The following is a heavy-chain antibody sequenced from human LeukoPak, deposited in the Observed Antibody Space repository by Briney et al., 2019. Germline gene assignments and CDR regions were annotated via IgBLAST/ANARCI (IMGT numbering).Heavy chain of an antibody. CDR3: ASEIAAAGKTFDY. V-gene: IGHV1-46*01. CDR1: GYTFSAYC. CDR2: INPSGGST. Sequence: ASVKVSCKASGYTFSAYCMHWVRQAPGQGLEWMGWINPSGGSTSYAQKFQGRVTMTRDMSTSTVYMELSSLRSEDTAVYYCASEIAAAGKTFDYWGQGTLVTVSS. D-gene: IGHD6-13*01. J-gene: IGHJ4*02.